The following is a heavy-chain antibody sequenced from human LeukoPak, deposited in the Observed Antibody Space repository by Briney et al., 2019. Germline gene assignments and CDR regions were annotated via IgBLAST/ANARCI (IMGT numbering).Heavy chain of an antibody. CDR1: GYSISSGYY. V-gene: IGHV4-38-2*02. D-gene: IGHD3-22*01. Sequence: SETLSLTCSVSGYSISSGYYWGWIRQPPGKGLEWIGSIYHSGSTYYNPSLKSRVTISVDTSKNQFSLKLSSVTAADTAVYYCARDERRYYDSSGLDYWGQGTLVTVSS. CDR3: ARDERRYYDSSGLDY. CDR2: IYHSGST. J-gene: IGHJ4*02.